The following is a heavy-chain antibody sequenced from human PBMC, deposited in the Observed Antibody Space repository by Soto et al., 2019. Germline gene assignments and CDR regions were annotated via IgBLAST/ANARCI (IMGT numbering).Heavy chain of an antibody. Sequence: LRLSCAASGFTFINYWMSWVRQAPGKGLEWVANINQDGSQIYYVDSVKGRFTISRDNAKNSVYLQIKSLRAEDTAVYYCARIGYSSSSLDYWGLGTRVTVSS. CDR2: INQDGSQI. J-gene: IGHJ4*02. CDR3: ARIGYSSSSLDY. V-gene: IGHV3-7*03. CDR1: GFTFINYW. D-gene: IGHD6-13*01.